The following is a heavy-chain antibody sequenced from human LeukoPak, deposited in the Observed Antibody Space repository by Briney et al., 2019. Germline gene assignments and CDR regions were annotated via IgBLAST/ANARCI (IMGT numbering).Heavy chain of an antibody. CDR1: GYTFTSYG. D-gene: IGHD6-13*01. CDR3: ARDPALLVGGSSWSFDY. CDR2: ISAYNGNT. V-gene: IGHV1-18*01. Sequence: GASVKVSCKASGYTFTSYGISWVRQAPGQGLEWMGWISAYNGNTNYAQKLQGRVTMTTDTSTSTAYMELRSLRSDDTAVYYCARDPALLVGGSSWSFDYWGQGTLVTVSS. J-gene: IGHJ4*02.